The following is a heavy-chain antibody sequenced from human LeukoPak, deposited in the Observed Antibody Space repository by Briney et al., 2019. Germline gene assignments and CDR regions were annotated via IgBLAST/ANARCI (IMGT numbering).Heavy chain of an antibody. J-gene: IGHJ4*02. CDR3: ARVNYDSSGYNFDY. CDR2: IYYSGST. Sequence: PSETLSLTCTVSGGSISSYYWGWIRQPPGKGLEWIGSIYYSGSTYYNLSLKSRVTISVDTSKNQFSLKLSSVTAADTAVYYCARVNYDSSGYNFDYWGQGTLVTVSS. D-gene: IGHD3-22*01. V-gene: IGHV4-39*07. CDR1: GGSISSYY.